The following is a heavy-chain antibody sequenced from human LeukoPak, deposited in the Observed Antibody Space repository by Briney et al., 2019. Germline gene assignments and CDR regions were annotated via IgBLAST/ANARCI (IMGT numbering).Heavy chain of an antibody. Sequence: GGSLRFSCAASGFTFTTYWMHWVRQAPGKGLVWVSHINSDGSITSYADSVKGRFTISRDNAKNTLYLQMNSLRAEDTAVYYCARDAVDTANAVWGQGTTVTVSS. CDR3: ARDAVDTANAV. D-gene: IGHD5-18*01. V-gene: IGHV3-74*01. CDR1: GFTFTTYW. CDR2: INSDGSIT. J-gene: IGHJ6*02.